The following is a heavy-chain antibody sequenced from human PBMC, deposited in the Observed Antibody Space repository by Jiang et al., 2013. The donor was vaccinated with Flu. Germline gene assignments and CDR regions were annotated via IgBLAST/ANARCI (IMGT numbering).Heavy chain of an antibody. CDR2: IYPGDSDT. V-gene: IGHV5-51*01. Sequence: VKKPGESLKISCKGSEYTFTSYWIGWVRQMPGKGLEWMGIIYPGDSDTRYSPSFQGQVTISADKSISTAYLQWSSLKASDTAMYYCARRVGSPYWYFDLWGRGTLVTVSS. CDR3: ARRVGSPYWYFDL. D-gene: IGHD3-10*01. CDR1: EYTFTSYW. J-gene: IGHJ2*01.